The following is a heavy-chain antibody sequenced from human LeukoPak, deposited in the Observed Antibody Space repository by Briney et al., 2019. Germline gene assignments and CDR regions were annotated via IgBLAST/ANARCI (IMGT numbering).Heavy chain of an antibody. Sequence: ASVKVSCKASGGTFSSYAISWVPQAPGQGLEWIGRIIPIFGTANYAQKFQGRVTITTDESTSTAYMELSSLRSEDTAVYYCALSSPYSSGWYPYFQHWGQGTLVTVSS. J-gene: IGHJ1*01. CDR1: GGTFSSYA. D-gene: IGHD6-19*01. CDR3: ALSSPYSSGWYPYFQH. CDR2: IIPIFGTA. V-gene: IGHV1-69*05.